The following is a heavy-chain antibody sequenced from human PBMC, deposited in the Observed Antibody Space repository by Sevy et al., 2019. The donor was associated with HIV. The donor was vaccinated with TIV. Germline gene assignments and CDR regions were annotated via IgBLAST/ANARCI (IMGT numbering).Heavy chain of an antibody. CDR2: ISYDGSNK. CDR3: AKSVGIFGVVREMGGYFDY. CDR1: GFTFSSYG. Sequence: GGSLRLSCAASGFTFSSYGMHRVRQAPRKGLEWVAVISYDGSNKYYADSVKGRFTISRDNSKNTLYLQMNSLRAEDTAVYYCAKSVGIFGVVREMGGYFDYWGQGTLVTVSS. V-gene: IGHV3-30*18. J-gene: IGHJ4*02. D-gene: IGHD3-3*01.